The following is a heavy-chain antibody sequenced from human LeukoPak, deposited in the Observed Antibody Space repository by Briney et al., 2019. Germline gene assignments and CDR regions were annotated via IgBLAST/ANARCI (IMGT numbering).Heavy chain of an antibody. V-gene: IGHV5-51*01. CDR2: IYPGDSDT. CDR3: ARQSAAETDAFDI. CDR1: GYSFTSYW. J-gene: IGHJ3*02. D-gene: IGHD6-13*01. Sequence: GESLQISCKGSGYSFTSYWIGWVRQMPGKGLEWMGIIYPGDSDTRYSPSFQGQVTISADKSISTAYLQWSSLKASDTAMYYCARQSAAETDAFDIWGQGTMVTVSS.